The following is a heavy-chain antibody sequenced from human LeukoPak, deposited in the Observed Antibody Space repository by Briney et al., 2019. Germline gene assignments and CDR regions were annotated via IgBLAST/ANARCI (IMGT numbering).Heavy chain of an antibody. V-gene: IGHV5-51*01. Sequence: GESLKISCKGSGYSFTSYWIGWVSQMPGKGLEWMGIIYPGDSDTRYSPSFQGQVTISADKSINTAYLQWSSLKASDTAMYYCARPVVLEWLTYFDYWGQGTLVTVSS. CDR3: ARPVVLEWLTYFDY. CDR2: IYPGDSDT. D-gene: IGHD3-3*01. CDR1: GYSFTSYW. J-gene: IGHJ4*02.